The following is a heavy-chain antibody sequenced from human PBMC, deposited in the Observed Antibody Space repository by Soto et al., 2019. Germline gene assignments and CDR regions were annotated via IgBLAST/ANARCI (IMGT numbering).Heavy chain of an antibody. Sequence: SGGSLRLSCVGSGFTFSTYSINWVRQAPGKGLEWVSSISSRSDIYYADSVKGRFTISRDNAKNSMSLQMNSLRAEDTAVYYCAREYTAWPLAYGSDVWGHGTTVTVSS. D-gene: IGHD2-2*02. CDR3: AREYTAWPLAYGSDV. J-gene: IGHJ6*02. CDR2: ISSRSDI. V-gene: IGHV3-21*01. CDR1: GFTFSTYS.